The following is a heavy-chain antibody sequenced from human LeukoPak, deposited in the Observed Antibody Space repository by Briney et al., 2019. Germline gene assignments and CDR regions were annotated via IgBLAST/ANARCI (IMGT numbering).Heavy chain of an antibody. CDR3: ARYMRASGTYDFDY. D-gene: IGHD3-3*01. CDR1: GGSISSFY. Sequence: SETLSLTCTVSGGSISSFYWSWIRQPPGKGLEWIGYIYYTGSTNYNPSLKSRVTISVDTSKNQFSLKLNSVTAADTAVYYCARYMRASGTYDFDYWGQGTLVTVSS. CDR2: IYYTGST. V-gene: IGHV4-59*01. J-gene: IGHJ4*02.